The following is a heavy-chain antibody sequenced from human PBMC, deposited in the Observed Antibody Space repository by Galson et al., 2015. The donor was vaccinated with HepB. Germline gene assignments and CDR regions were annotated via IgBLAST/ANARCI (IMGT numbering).Heavy chain of an antibody. CDR1: GFTFSSYG. CDR3: AKDIAMIVVKDAFDI. CDR2: ISYDGSNK. Sequence: SLRLSCAASGFTFSSYGMHWVRQAPGKGLEWVAVISYDGSNKYYADSVKGRFTISRDNSKNTLYLQMNSLRAEDTAVYYCAKDIAMIVVKDAFDIWGQGTMVTVSS. V-gene: IGHV3-30*18. J-gene: IGHJ3*02. D-gene: IGHD3-22*01.